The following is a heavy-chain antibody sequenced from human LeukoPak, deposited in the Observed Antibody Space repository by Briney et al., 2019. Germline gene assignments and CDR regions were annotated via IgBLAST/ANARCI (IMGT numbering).Heavy chain of an antibody. D-gene: IGHD6-19*01. CDR3: ARSVAD. J-gene: IGHJ4*02. V-gene: IGHV3-72*01. CDR1: GFTFSSYG. Sequence: GGSLRLSCAASGFTFSSYGMHWVRQAPGKGLEWVGRSRNKANSYTTEYAASVKGRFTISRDDSKNSLYLQMNSLKTEDTAVYYCARSVADWGQGTVVTVSS. CDR2: SRNKANSYTT.